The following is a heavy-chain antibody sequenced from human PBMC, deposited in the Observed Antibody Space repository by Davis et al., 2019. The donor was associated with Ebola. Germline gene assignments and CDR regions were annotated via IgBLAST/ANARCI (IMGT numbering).Heavy chain of an antibody. J-gene: IGHJ4*02. Sequence: AASVQVSCKASGGTFSSYAISWVRQAPGQGLEWMGGIIPIFGTANYAQKFQGRVTITADKSTSTAYMELRSLRSDDTAVYYCARERYSGYDDFDYWGQGTLVTVSS. CDR2: IIPIFGTA. CDR3: ARERYSGYDDFDY. CDR1: GGTFSSYA. D-gene: IGHD5-12*01. V-gene: IGHV1-69*06.